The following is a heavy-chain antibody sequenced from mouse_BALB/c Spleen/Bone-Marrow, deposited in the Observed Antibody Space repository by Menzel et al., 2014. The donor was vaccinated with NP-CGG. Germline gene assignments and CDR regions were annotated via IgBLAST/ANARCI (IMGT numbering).Heavy chain of an antibody. CDR1: GFTFTDNY. CDR3: ARDSDWFAY. Sequence: EVQGVESGGGLVQPGGSLRLSCATSGFTFTDNYMTWVRQPPGKALEWLGLIRNKANGYTTEYSASVKGRFTISRDNSQSILYLQMNTLRAEDSATYYCARDSDWFAYWGQGTLVTVTA. V-gene: IGHV7-3*02. J-gene: IGHJ3*01. CDR2: IRNKANGYTT.